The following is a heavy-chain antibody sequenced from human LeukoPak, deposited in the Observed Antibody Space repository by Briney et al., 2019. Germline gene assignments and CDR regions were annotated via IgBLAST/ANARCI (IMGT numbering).Heavy chain of an antibody. CDR3: ARELVLWLVGGRGDWFDP. CDR1: GFTFSSYW. Sequence: GGSLRLSCAASGFTFSSYWMSWVRQAPGKGLEWVAKIKQDGSEKYNVDSVKGRFTISRDNAKNSLYLQMNSLRAEDTAVYYCARELVLWLVGGRGDWFDPWGQGTLVTVSS. V-gene: IGHV3-7*01. D-gene: IGHD6-6*01. CDR2: IKQDGSEK. J-gene: IGHJ5*02.